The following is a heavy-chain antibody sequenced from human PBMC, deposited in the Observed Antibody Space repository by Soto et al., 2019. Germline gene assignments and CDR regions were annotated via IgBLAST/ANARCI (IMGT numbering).Heavy chain of an antibody. D-gene: IGHD4-4*01. Sequence: ASVKVSCKASGYTFTSYYMHWVRQAPGQGLEWMGIINPSGGSTSYAQKFQGRVTMTRDTSTSTVYMELSSLRSEDTAVYYCARDTTVKPYYYYGMDVWGQGTTVTVSS. V-gene: IGHV1-46*01. CDR3: ARDTTVKPYYYYGMDV. J-gene: IGHJ6*02. CDR1: GYTFTSYY. CDR2: INPSGGST.